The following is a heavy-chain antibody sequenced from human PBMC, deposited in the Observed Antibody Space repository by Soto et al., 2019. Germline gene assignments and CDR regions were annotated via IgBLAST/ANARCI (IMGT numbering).Heavy chain of an antibody. V-gene: IGHV3-48*03. J-gene: IGHJ3*01. CDR2: IHPGGQTI. CDR1: GFTFSSSE. D-gene: IGHD2-2*01. CDR3: ARRSSR. Sequence: EVQLVESGGGLVQPGGSLRLSCAASGFTFSSSEMYWVRQAPGTGLEWISYIHPGGQTIFYAESVKGRFTISRDNAKHLVYLLMNSLRAEDPAVYYCARRSSRWGRGTKVTVSS.